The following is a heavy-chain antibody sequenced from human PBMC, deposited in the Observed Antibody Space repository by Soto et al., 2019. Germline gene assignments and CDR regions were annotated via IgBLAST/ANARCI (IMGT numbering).Heavy chain of an antibody. Sequence: GGSLRLSCAASRFTVSSNYMSWVRQAPGKGLEWVSVIYSGGSTYYADSVRGRFTGSRDNSKNTLYLQMKSLRADDTALYYCARDPPATRHGMEVWGQGTTVTVT. CDR2: IYSGGST. V-gene: IGHV3-53*01. CDR3: ARDPPATRHGMEV. J-gene: IGHJ6*02. CDR1: RFTVSSNY.